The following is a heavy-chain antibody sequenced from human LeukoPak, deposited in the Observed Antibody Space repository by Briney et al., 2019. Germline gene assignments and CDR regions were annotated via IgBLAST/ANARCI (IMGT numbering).Heavy chain of an antibody. CDR1: AFTFSIYG. Sequence: PGGSLRLSCVASAFTFSIYGMHWVRQAPGKGLEWVAVISYDGSKTYYADSVKGRLTISRDSSKNTLHLQMNSLRAEDTAVYYCASPGGYDFWSGPFDYWGQGTLVTVSS. V-gene: IGHV3-30*03. D-gene: IGHD3-3*01. CDR2: ISYDGSKT. J-gene: IGHJ4*02. CDR3: ASPGGYDFWSGPFDY.